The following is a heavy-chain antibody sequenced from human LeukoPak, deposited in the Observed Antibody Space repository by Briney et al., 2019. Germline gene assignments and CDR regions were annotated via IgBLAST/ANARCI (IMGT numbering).Heavy chain of an antibody. CDR3: ARGYDIDV. V-gene: IGHV4-59*01. CDR1: GGSISSYY. J-gene: IGHJ6*02. CDR2: IYYSGST. Sequence: SETLSLTCTVSGGSISSYYWSWIRQPPGKGLEWIGYIYYSGSTNYNPSLKSRVTISVDTSKNQFSLKLTSVTAADTALFFCARGYDIDVWGQGTTVTVSS.